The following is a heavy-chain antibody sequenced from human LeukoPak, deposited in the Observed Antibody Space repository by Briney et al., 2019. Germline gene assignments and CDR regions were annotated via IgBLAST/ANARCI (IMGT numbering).Heavy chain of an antibody. V-gene: IGHV5-51*01. CDR1: GYSFTSYW. J-gene: IGHJ4*02. Sequence: GESLKISCKGSGYSFTSYWIGWVRQMPGKGLEWMGIIYPGDSDTRYSPSFQGQVTISADKSISTAYLQWSSLKASDTAMYYCARQVDYYDSSGYYLYDYWGQGTLVTVSS. CDR3: ARQVDYYDSSGYYLYDY. D-gene: IGHD3-22*01. CDR2: IYPGDSDT.